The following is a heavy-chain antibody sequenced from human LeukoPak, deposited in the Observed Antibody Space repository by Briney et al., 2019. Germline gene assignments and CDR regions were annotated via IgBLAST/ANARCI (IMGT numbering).Heavy chain of an antibody. J-gene: IGHJ4*02. CDR1: GFTFSSYA. CDR2: ISGSGDST. CDR3: AKGRQSSYRSGSHYAIDY. Sequence: GGALRLSCAASGFTFSSYAMSWVRQAPGKGLEWVSAISGSGDSTYYADSVKGRFTISRDNSKNTLYLQMNTLRAEDTAVYYCAKGRQSSYRSGSHYAIDYWGEGTLVTASS. D-gene: IGHD3-10*01. V-gene: IGHV3-23*01.